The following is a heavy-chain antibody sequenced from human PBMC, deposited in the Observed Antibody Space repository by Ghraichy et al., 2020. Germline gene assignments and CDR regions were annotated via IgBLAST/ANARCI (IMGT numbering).Heavy chain of an antibody. J-gene: IGHJ4*02. D-gene: IGHD2-15*01. Sequence: GGSLRLSCAASGFSFNNYWMHWVRQAPGKGLVWVSRINRDGRDTIYADSVKGRFTVSRDNARNTLYLQMNSLRGEDTAVYYCAREYCRGGRCFFGTGGSHFDYWGQGTLVTVSS. CDR2: INRDGRDT. V-gene: IGHV3-74*01. CDR1: GFSFNNYW. CDR3: AREYCRGGRCFFGTGGSHFDY.